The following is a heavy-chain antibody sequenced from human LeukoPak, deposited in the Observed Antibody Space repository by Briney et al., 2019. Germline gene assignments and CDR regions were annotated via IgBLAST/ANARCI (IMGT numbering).Heavy chain of an antibody. D-gene: IGHD5-12*01. CDR3: ARGGLRRNWFDP. CDR1: GGSFSGYY. CDR2: INHSGST. Sequence: SETLSLTCAVYGGSFSGYYWSWIRQPPGKGLEWIGEINHSGSTNYNPSLKSRVTISVDTSKNQFSLKLSSVTAADTAVYYCARGGLRRNWFDPWGQGTLVTVSS. V-gene: IGHV4-34*01. J-gene: IGHJ5*02.